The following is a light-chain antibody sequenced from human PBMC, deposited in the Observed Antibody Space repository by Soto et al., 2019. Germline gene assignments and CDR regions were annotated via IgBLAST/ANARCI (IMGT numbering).Light chain of an antibody. CDR2: DAS. CDR1: QSVSTR. Sequence: DIQMTQSPSSLSASVGDRVTIICRASQSVSTRLAWYQQKPGKAPKVLIYDASSWAGGVPSRFTGSGSGTEFTLTISSLQPDDFATFYCQESYSTPRLTFGGGTKVDIK. V-gene: IGKV1-5*02. CDR3: QESYSTPRLT. J-gene: IGKJ4*01.